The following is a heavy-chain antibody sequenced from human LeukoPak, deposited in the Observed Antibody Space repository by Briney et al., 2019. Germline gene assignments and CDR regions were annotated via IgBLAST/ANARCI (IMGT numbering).Heavy chain of an antibody. Sequence: SETPSLTCTVSDGSVSGYFWSWIRQPPGKGLEWIGYISYTGSTDYNPSLKSRVTISVDTSKNQFSLTLNSVTAADTALYYCARVHKGVNKYGYLDYWGPGILVTVSS. J-gene: IGHJ4*02. CDR3: ARVHKGVNKYGYLDY. D-gene: IGHD3-10*01. CDR2: ISYTGST. CDR1: DGSVSGYF. V-gene: IGHV4-59*02.